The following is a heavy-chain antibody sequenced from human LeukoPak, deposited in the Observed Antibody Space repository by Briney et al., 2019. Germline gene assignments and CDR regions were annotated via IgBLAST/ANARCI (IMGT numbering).Heavy chain of an antibody. V-gene: IGHV3-53*05. J-gene: IGHJ6*02. Sequence: GGSLRLSCAASGFTVSSNYMSWVRQAPGKGLEWVSVIYSGGSTYYADSVKGRFTISRDNSKNTLYLQMNSLRAEDTAFYYCAKNIAIVAAPSSYGLDVWGQGTTVTVSS. CDR3: AKNIAIVAAPSSYGLDV. CDR1: GFTVSSNY. CDR2: IYSGGST. D-gene: IGHD6-13*01.